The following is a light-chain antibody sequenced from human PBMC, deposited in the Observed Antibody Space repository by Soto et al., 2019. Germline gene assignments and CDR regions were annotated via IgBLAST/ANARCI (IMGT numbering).Light chain of an antibody. V-gene: IGKV3-11*01. Sequence: TLSLSPGERATLSCRASQSVTNYLAWYQQKPGQAPRLLIYDASKRATGIPARFSGTGSGTDFTLTISSLEPEDFAVYYCQQRSNWTRTFGQETKLDI. CDR3: QQRSNWTRT. CDR1: QSVTNY. J-gene: IGKJ1*01. CDR2: DAS.